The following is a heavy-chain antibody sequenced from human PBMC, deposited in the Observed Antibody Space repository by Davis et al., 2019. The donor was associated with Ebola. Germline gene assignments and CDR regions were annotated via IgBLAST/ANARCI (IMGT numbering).Heavy chain of an antibody. J-gene: IGHJ5*02. CDR1: GYTFTSYA. Sequence: ASVKVSCKASGYTFTSYAMHWVRQAPGQRLEWMGWINAGNGNIKYSQKFQGRVTITRDTSASTAYMELSSLRSEDTAVYYCARDVSFGYYYGSGSYYNVFNWFDPWGQGTLVTVSS. CDR2: INAGNGNI. V-gene: IGHV1-3*01. D-gene: IGHD3-10*01. CDR3: ARDVSFGYYYGSGSYYNVFNWFDP.